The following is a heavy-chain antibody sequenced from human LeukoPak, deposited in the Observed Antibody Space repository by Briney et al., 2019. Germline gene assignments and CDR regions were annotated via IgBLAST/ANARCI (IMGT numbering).Heavy chain of an antibody. D-gene: IGHD6-19*01. CDR3: AKDAQGLVRGGIYFDF. J-gene: IGHJ4*02. V-gene: IGHV3-23*01. CDR1: GFTFKTYA. CDR2: MSGSGSST. Sequence: GGSPRLSCAASGFTFKTYAMNWVRQVPGKGPEWVSSMSGSGSSTDYADSVKGRFTISRDNSKNTLYLQMNSLRAEDTALYYCAKDAQGLVRGGIYFDFWGQGSLVTVSS.